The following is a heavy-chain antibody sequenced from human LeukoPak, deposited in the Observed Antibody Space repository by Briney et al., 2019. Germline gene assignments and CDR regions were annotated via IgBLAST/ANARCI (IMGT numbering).Heavy chain of an antibody. CDR1: GFTFSSYE. Sequence: GGSLRLSCAASGFTFSSYEINWVRQAPGKGLEWVSYISSGGSTIYYADSVKGRFTISRDNAKNSLYLQMNSLRAEDTAVYYCARGSAYYDSSGYYYDYWGQGTLVTVSS. CDR2: ISSGGSTI. D-gene: IGHD3-22*01. J-gene: IGHJ4*02. CDR3: ARGSAYYDSSGYYYDY. V-gene: IGHV3-48*03.